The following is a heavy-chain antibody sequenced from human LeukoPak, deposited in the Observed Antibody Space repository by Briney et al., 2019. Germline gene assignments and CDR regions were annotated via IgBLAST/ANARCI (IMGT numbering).Heavy chain of an antibody. J-gene: IGHJ3*01. CDR1: GASINSYY. CDR2: IYYSGGT. CDR3: ATVPRE. Sequence: SETLSLTCTVSGASINSYYWRWIRQPPGKGLEWIGCIYYSGGTNYNPSLKSRVTISLDTSKNQFSLKLSSVTAADTAVYYCATVPREWGQGTLVTVSS. V-gene: IGHV4-59*01.